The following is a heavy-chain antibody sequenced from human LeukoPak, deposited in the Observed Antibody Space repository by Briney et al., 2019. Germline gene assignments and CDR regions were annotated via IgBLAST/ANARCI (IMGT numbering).Heavy chain of an antibody. Sequence: SETLSLTCAVYGGSFSGYYWSWIRQPPGKGLEWIGEINHSGSTNYNPSLKSRVTISVDTSKNQFSLKLSSVTAADTAVYYCARSDSRDAFDIWGQGTMVTVSS. J-gene: IGHJ3*02. CDR1: GGSFSGYY. D-gene: IGHD3-22*01. CDR3: ARSDSRDAFDI. CDR2: INHSGST. V-gene: IGHV4-34*01.